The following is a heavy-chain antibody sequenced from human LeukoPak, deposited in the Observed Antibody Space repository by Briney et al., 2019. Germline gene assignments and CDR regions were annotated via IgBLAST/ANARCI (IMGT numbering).Heavy chain of an antibody. D-gene: IGHD3-16*01. V-gene: IGHV3-30-3*01. CDR2: ISYDGSNK. CDR1: GFTFSSYA. J-gene: IGHJ4*02. CDR3: AREWGSYYFDY. Sequence: GGSLRLSCAAFGFTFSSYAMHWVRQAPGKGLEWVAVISYDGSNKYYADSVKGRFTISRDNSKNTLYLQMNSLRAEDTAVYYCAREWGSYYFDYWGQGTLVTVSS.